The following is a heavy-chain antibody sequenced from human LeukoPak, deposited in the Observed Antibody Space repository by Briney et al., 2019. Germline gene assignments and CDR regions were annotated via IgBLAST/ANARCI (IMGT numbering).Heavy chain of an antibody. CDR2: IYYSGST. J-gene: IGHJ4*02. V-gene: IGHV4-59*08. CDR1: GGSIVSYY. Sequence: PSETLSLTCTVSGGSIVSYYWSWIRQPPGKGLEWIGYIYYSGSTNYNPSLKSRVTISVDTSKNQFSLKLSSVTAADTAVYYCARLGGGSLLGYWGQGTLVTVSS. D-gene: IGHD1-26*01. CDR3: ARLGGGSLLGY.